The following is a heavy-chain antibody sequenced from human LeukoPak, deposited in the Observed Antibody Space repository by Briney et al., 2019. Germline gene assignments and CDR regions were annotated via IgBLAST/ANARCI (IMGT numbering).Heavy chain of an antibody. V-gene: IGHV4-39*01. CDR3: ASLYYYYDSSGYYYELYYFDY. CDR2: IYYSGST. D-gene: IGHD3-22*01. CDR1: GGSISSSSYY. J-gene: IGHJ4*02. Sequence: SETLSLTCTVSGGSISSSSYYWGWIRQPPGKGLEWIGSIYYSGSTYYNPSLKSRVTISVDTSKNQFSLKLSSVTAADTAVYYCASLYYYYDSSGYYYELYYFDYWGQGTLVTVSS.